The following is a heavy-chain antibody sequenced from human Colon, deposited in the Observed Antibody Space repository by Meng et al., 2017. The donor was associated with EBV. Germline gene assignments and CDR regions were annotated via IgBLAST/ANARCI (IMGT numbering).Heavy chain of an antibody. CDR2: IYHSGST. D-gene: IGHD5-18*01. J-gene: IGHJ4*02. V-gene: IGHV4-4*02. CDR3: ARGGYYSFDY. Sequence: QVRLQEAGPGLVKPSETLPLTCAVSGVSISSVYWWTWVRQSPGKGLEWIGEIYHSGSTNYNPSLKSRVTISVDKSKNQFSLKLTSVTAADTAVYYCARGGYYSFDYWGQRTLVTVSS. CDR1: GVSISSVYW.